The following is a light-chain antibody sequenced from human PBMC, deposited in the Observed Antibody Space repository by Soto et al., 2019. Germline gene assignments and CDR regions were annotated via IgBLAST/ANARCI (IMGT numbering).Light chain of an antibody. CDR1: QGIRNG. CDR2: AAS. Sequence: DLQMTQSPSSLSASIGDRVIITCRASQGIRNGLGWYQQRPGKAPKRLIYAASTLHSGVPSRFSGSGSGTEFTLTISSLQPEDFATYYCLQHNSSPFTFGPGTKVDIK. CDR3: LQHNSSPFT. V-gene: IGKV1-17*01. J-gene: IGKJ3*01.